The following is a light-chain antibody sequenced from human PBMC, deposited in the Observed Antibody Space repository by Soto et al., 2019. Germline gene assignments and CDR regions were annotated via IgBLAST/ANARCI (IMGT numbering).Light chain of an antibody. CDR1: QSISSY. CDR3: QQSYSTPVS. CDR2: AAS. Sequence: DIQMRQSPSSLSASVGDRVTITCRASQSISSYLNWYQQKPGKAPKLLIYAASSLQSGVPSRFSGSGSGTDFTLTISSLQPEDFETYYCQQSYSTPVSFGPWTKLDIK. V-gene: IGKV1-39*01. J-gene: IGKJ3*01.